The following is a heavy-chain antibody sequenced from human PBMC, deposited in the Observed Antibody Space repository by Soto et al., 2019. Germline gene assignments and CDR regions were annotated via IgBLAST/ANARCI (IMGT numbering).Heavy chain of an antibody. Sequence: SETLSLTCTVSGGSISSSSYYWGWIRQPPGKGLEWIGEINHSGSTNYNPSLKSRVTISVDTSKNQFSLKLSSVTAADTAVYYCARGQSTIVVVITEDDAFDIWGQGTMVTVSS. J-gene: IGHJ3*02. V-gene: IGHV4-39*07. CDR2: INHSGST. D-gene: IGHD3-22*01. CDR1: GGSISSSSYY. CDR3: ARGQSTIVVVITEDDAFDI.